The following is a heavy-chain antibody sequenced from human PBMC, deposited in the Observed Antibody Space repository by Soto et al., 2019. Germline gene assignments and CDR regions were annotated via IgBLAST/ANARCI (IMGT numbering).Heavy chain of an antibody. V-gene: IGHV1-69*13. CDR2: IIPIFGTA. J-gene: IGHJ3*02. CDR1: GGTFSSYA. D-gene: IGHD6-19*01. Sequence: SVKVSCKASGGTFSSYAISWVRQAPGQGLEWMGGIIPIFGTANYAQKFQGRVTITADESTSTAYMELSSLRSEDTAVYYCAREVGDSSGWTDAFDIWGQGTMVTVSS. CDR3: AREVGDSSGWTDAFDI.